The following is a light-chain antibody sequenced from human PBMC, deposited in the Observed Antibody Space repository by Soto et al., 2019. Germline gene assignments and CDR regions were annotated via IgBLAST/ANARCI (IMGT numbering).Light chain of an antibody. CDR1: QSVGTN. V-gene: IGKV3D-15*01. Sequence: EIVMTQSPATLSVSPGERATLSCRASQSVGTNLAWHQQKPGQAPRLLIFEASRRATGIPARFSGSGSGTEFTLTISSLQSEDFAVYYCQQYNNWPRTFGQGTKVEIK. CDR2: EAS. J-gene: IGKJ1*01. CDR3: QQYNNWPRT.